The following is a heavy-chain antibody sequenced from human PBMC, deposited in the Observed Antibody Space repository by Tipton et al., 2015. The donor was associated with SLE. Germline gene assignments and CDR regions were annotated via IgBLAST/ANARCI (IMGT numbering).Heavy chain of an antibody. CDR1: GYTFTSYG. J-gene: IGHJ5*02. Sequence: QLVQSGAEVTKPGASVKVSCKASGYTFTSYGINWVRHATGQGLEWMGWISGYSGNTNYGQKFQGRVTMTTDTSTTTAYMELSGLRSEDTAVYYCARERASCDSHSCHGENRWSEGPLVTVSP. CDR2: ISGYSGNT. V-gene: IGHV1-18*01. CDR3: ARERASCDSHSCHGENR. D-gene: IGHD3-10*01.